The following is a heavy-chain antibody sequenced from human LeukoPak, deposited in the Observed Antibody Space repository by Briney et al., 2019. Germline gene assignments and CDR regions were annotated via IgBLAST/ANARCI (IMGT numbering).Heavy chain of an antibody. D-gene: IGHD1-26*01. J-gene: IGHJ4*02. V-gene: IGHV3-23*01. CDR3: AKEINIVGATCADY. CDR1: GFTFSSYA. CDR2: ISGSGGST. Sequence: GGSLRLSCAASGFTFSSYAMSWVRQAPGKGLEWASAISGSGGSTYYADSVKGRFTISRDNSKNTLYLQMNSLRAEDTAVYYCAKEINIVGATCADYWGQGTLVTVSS.